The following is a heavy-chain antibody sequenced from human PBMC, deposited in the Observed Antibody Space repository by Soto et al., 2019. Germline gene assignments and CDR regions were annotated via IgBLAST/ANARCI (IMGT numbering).Heavy chain of an antibody. CDR3: ARDQPLAVAAFDI. CDR2: IYYSGST. J-gene: IGHJ3*02. CDR1: GGSISSYY. D-gene: IGHD6-19*01. V-gene: IGHV4-59*01. Sequence: SETLSLTCTVSGGSISSYYWSWIRQPPGKGLEWIGYIYYSGSTNYNPSLKSRVTISVDTSKNQFSLKLSSVTAADTAVYYCARDQPLAVAAFDIWAQRTMVTVSS.